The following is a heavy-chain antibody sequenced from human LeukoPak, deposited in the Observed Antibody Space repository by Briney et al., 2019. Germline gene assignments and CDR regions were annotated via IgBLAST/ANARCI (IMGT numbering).Heavy chain of an antibody. V-gene: IGHV3-7*01. J-gene: IGHJ1*01. CDR2: IKQDGSEK. CDR3: ACGYYLRGYFQH. Sequence: PGGSLRLSCAASGFTFSSYWMSWVRQAPGKGLEWVANIKQDGSEKYYVDSVKGRFTISKDNAENSLYLQMNSLRAEDTAVYYCACGYYLRGYFQHWGQGTLVTVSS. D-gene: IGHD1-26*01. CDR1: GFTFSSYW.